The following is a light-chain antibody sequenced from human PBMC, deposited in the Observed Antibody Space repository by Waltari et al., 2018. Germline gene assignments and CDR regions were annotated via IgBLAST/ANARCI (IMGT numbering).Light chain of an antibody. V-gene: IGKV1-39*01. CDR2: AAS. CDR3: QQSYSTPRT. CDR1: QSISSY. Sequence: DIQMTQSPSSLSASVGDRVPITCRASQSISSYLNWYQQKPGNAPKLLIYAASSLQSGVPSRFSGSGSGTDFTLTISSLQPEDFATYYCQQSYSTPRTFGQGTKLEIK. J-gene: IGKJ2*01.